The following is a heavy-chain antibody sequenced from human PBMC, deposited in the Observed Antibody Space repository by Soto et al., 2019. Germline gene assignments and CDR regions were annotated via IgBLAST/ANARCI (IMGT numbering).Heavy chain of an antibody. D-gene: IGHD3-10*01. J-gene: IGHJ5*02. Sequence: QVQLVQSGAEVKKPGSSVRVSCKASGDTFNFYTIHWVRQAPGQGLEWLGRIIPMVGMSNYAQRFQGRVTMIEDKSTSTVYMQLSSLRSEDTALYYCATSYGSGSRPFDNWGQGTLVSVSS. CDR2: IIPMVGMS. V-gene: IGHV1-69*02. CDR1: GDTFNFYT. CDR3: ATSYGSGSRPFDN.